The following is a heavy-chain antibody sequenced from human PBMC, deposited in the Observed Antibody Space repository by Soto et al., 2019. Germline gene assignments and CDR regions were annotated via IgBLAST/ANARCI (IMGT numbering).Heavy chain of an antibody. Sequence: EVHLLESGGALVQPGGSLTLSCAASGFSFSDYAMSWVRQAPGKGLEWVSSISRTGDSAYYADSVKGRFAISRDRSKNRLSLQMNSLRVEDTAVYYCAXGLDXSXXYXNWFDSWGQGTLITVSS. J-gene: IGHJ5*01. CDR1: GFSFSDYA. CDR2: ISRTGDSA. CDR3: AXGLDXSXXYXNWFDS. V-gene: IGHV3-23*01.